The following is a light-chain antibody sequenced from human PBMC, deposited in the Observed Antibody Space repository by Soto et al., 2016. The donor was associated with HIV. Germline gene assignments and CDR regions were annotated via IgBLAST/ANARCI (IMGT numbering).Light chain of an antibody. CDR2: DDR. CDR1: NIGSRS. CDR3: QVWDSSSDHPV. J-gene: IGLJ2*01. V-gene: IGLV3-21*03. Sequence: YELTQPPSVSVAPGKTAKITCGGNNIGSRSVHWYQQKPGQAPVLVVYDDRKRPSGIPERFSGSNSGNTATLTISRVEVGDEADYYCQVWDSSSDHPVFGGGTKLTVL.